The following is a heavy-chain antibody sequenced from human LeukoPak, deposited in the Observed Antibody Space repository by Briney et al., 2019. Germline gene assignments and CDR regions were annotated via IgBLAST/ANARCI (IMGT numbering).Heavy chain of an antibody. CDR2: IYYSGST. D-gene: IGHD3-10*01. CDR1: GGSISSYY. J-gene: IGHJ6*02. Sequence: SETLSLTCTVSGGSISSYYWSWIRQPPGKGLEWIGYIYYSGSTNYNPSLKSRVTISVDTSKNQFSLKLSSVTAADTAVYYCARGTGSGSYYLPPSYYYYYGMDVWGQGTTVTVSS. V-gene: IGHV4-59*12. CDR3: ARGTGSGSYYLPPSYYYYYGMDV.